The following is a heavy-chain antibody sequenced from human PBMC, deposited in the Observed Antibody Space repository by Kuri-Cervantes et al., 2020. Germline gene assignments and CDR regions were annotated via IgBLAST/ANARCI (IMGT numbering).Heavy chain of an antibody. D-gene: IGHD5-18*01. J-gene: IGHJ4*01. CDR2: TSYDGTYR. Sequence: GESLKISCAASGFTFNNHGMVWVRQAPGKGLEWVAITSYDGTYRDYVDSVKGRFTISRDKSKSTVHLQMNSLGTEDTAVYYCARLLDTAFDYWGHGTLVTVSS. CDR1: GFTFNNHG. V-gene: IGHV3-30*03. CDR3: ARLLDTAFDY.